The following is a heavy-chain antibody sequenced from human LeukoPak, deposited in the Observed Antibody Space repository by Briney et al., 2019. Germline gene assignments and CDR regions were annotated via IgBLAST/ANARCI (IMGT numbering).Heavy chain of an antibody. CDR1: GYTFTSYG. Sequence: GASVKVSCKASGYTFTSYGISWVRQAPGQGLEWMGWISAYNGNTNYAQKLQGRVTMTTDISTSTAYMELRSLRSDDTAVYYCARTLPSGSYWWNFDYWGQGTLVTVSS. CDR2: ISAYNGNT. V-gene: IGHV1-18*01. J-gene: IGHJ4*02. CDR3: ARTLPSGSYWWNFDY. D-gene: IGHD1-26*01.